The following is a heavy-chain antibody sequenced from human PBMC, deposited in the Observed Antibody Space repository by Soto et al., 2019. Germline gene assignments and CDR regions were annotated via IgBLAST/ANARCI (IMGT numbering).Heavy chain of an antibody. D-gene: IGHD2-15*01. J-gene: IGHJ4*02. V-gene: IGHV4-59*08. Sequence: SETLSLTCTVSGGSINSYYWSWIRQPPGKGLEWLGYIYYSGTTNYNPSFNGRVSMSVDTSKNQFSLKLSSVTAADTAVYYCARSSTVVVSGGFYYWGQGTPVTVSS. CDR3: ARSSTVVVSGGFYY. CDR1: GGSINSYY. CDR2: IYYSGTT.